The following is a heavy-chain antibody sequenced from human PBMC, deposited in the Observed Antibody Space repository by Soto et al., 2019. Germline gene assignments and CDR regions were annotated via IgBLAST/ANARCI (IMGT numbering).Heavy chain of an antibody. V-gene: IGHV4-31*03. CDR2: IYYSGST. Sequence: SETLSLTCTVSGGSISSGGYYWSWIRQHPGKGLEWIGYIYYSGSTYYNPSLKSRVTISVDTSKNQFSLKLSSVTAADTAVYYCARAFRPAPNIDYWGQGTPVTVAS. CDR3: ARAFRPAPNIDY. J-gene: IGHJ4*02. CDR1: GGSISSGGYY.